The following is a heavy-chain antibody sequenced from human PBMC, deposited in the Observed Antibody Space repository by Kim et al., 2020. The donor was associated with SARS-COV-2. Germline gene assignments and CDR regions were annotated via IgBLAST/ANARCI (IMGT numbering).Heavy chain of an antibody. D-gene: IGHD2-21*01. Sequence: SETLSLTCTVSGGSISSYYWSWIRQPPGKGLEWIGYIYYSGSTNYNPSLKSRVTISVDTSKNQFSLKLSSVTAADTAVYYCARVAVRGGAAGAFDYWGQGTLVTVSS. CDR2: IYYSGST. CDR3: ARVAVRGGAAGAFDY. V-gene: IGHV4-59*13. J-gene: IGHJ4*02. CDR1: GGSISSYY.